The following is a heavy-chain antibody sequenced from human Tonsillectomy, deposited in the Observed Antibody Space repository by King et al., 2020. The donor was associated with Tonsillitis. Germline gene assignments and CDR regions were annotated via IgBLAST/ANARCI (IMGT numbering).Heavy chain of an antibody. CDR3: AKDVGVGVAVAPGGYYFYYMDV. D-gene: IGHD6-19*01. J-gene: IGHJ6*03. V-gene: IGHV3-9*01. CDR1: GLTFDAYA. Sequence: VQLVESGGGLVQLGRSLRLSCAASGLTFDAYAMHWVRQAPGKGLEWVSGISWNSGRIGYADSVKGRFTISRDNAKNSLYLQMNSLRVEDTALYYCAKDVGVGVAVAPGGYYFYYMDVWGKGTTVTVSS. CDR2: ISWNSGRI.